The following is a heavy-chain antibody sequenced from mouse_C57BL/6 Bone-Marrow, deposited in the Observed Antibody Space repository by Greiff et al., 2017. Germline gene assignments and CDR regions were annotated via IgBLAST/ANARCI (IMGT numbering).Heavy chain of an antibody. CDR3: ARLYGNYFYYAMDY. J-gene: IGHJ4*01. CDR2: IDPSDSYT. D-gene: IGHD2-1*01. CDR1: GYTFTSYW. Sequence: QVQLQQPGAELVMPGASVKLSCKASGYTFTSYWMHWVKQRPGQGLEWIGEIDPSDSYTNYNQKFKGKSTLTVDKSSSTAYMQLSSLTSEDSAVYYGARLYGNYFYYAMDYWGQGTSVTVSS. V-gene: IGHV1-69*01.